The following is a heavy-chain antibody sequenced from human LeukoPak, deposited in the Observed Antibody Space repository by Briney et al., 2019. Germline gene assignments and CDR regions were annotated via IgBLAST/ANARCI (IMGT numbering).Heavy chain of an antibody. V-gene: IGHV1-2*02. D-gene: IGHD1-26*01. CDR1: GYTFTGYY. Sequence: ASVKVSCKASGYTFTGYYMHWLRHAPGQGLEWMGWINPNSGGTNYAQKFQGRVTLTRDTSISTAYMELSRLRSDDTAVYYCARAIFVGYSGFDCWGQGTLVTVSS. J-gene: IGHJ4*02. CDR2: INPNSGGT. CDR3: ARAIFVGYSGFDC.